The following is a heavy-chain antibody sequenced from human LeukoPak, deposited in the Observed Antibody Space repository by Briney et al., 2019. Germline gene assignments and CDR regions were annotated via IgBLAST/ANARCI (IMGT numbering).Heavy chain of an antibody. CDR2: IYYSGST. CDR1: GGSISSYY. Sequence: SETLSLTCTVSGGSISSYYWSWIRQPPGKGLEWIGYIYYSGSTNYNPSLKSRVTISVDTSKNQFSLKLGSVTAADTAVYYCARLANEGYWGQGTLVTVSS. D-gene: IGHD1-1*01. J-gene: IGHJ4*02. CDR3: ARLANEGY. V-gene: IGHV4-59*01.